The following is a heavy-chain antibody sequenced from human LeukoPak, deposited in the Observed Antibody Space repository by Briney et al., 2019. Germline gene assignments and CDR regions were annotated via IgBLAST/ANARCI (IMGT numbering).Heavy chain of an antibody. D-gene: IGHD2-15*01. CDR3: AREAYCSGGSCYPGGRTSSDY. CDR2: ISAYNGNT. V-gene: IGHV1-18*01. Sequence: ASVKVSCKASGYTFTSYGISWVRQAPGQGLEWMGWISAYNGNTNYAQKLQGRVTMTTDTSTSTAYMELRSLRSDDTAVYYCAREAYCSGGSCYPGGRTSSDYWGQGTLVTVSS. CDR1: GYTFTSYG. J-gene: IGHJ4*02.